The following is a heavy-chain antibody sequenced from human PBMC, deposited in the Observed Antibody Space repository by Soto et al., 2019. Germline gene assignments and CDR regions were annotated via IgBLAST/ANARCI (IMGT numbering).Heavy chain of an antibody. CDR3: AREPATAKPEGVDF. Sequence: GASVKVSCKASGYTFSDYYIHWLRQSPGQGLEWMGWINPNSGGTKYAPKFQGGVTMTRDTSITTAYMELSRLRPGDTAVYYCAREPATAKPEGVDFWGQGTLVTVSS. CDR1: GYTFSDYY. CDR2: INPNSGGT. J-gene: IGHJ4*02. V-gene: IGHV1-2*02. D-gene: IGHD1-1*01.